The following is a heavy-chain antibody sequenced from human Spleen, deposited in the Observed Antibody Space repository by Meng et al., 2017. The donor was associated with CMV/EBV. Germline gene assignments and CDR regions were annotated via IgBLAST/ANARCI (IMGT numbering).Heavy chain of an antibody. CDR2: IIPIFDTA. CDR3: ATAVGTALADFDY. D-gene: IGHD5-18*01. CDR1: GGTFNNHA. J-gene: IGHJ4*02. V-gene: IGHV1-69*05. Sequence: SVKVSCKASGGTFNNHAISWVRQAPGQGLEWVGGIIPIFDTANYAQKFQGRVTITTDKSTSTAYMELSSLTSEDTAVYYCATAVGTALADFDYWGQGTLVTVSS.